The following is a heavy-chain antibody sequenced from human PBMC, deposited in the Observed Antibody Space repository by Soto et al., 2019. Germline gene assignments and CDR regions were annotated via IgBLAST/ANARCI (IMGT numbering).Heavy chain of an antibody. Sequence: EVQLLESGGGLVQPGGSLRLSCAASGFTFSIYAMSWVRQAPGKGLEWVSGISGSGGTTDYADSVKGRFTVSRDNSKNTLYLQMNSLRAEDTAVYYCVKGDHNFWSGYLHAHYFDYWGQGTLVTVSS. CDR2: ISGSGGTT. D-gene: IGHD3-3*01. J-gene: IGHJ4*02. CDR3: VKGDHNFWSGYLHAHYFDY. V-gene: IGHV3-23*01. CDR1: GFTFSIYA.